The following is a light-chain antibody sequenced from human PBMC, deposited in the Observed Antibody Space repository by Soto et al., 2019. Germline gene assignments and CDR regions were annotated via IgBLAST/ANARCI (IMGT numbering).Light chain of an antibody. J-gene: IGLJ2*01. Sequence: QSVLTQPPSASGTPGQRVTISCSGSNSNIGSNTVNWYQQLPGTAPKLLIYNNNRRPSGVPDRFSGSKSGTSASLAISGLQSEDEADYYCAAWDDSLNGVVFGGGTQLTVL. CDR2: NNN. V-gene: IGLV1-44*01. CDR3: AAWDDSLNGVV. CDR1: NSNIGSNT.